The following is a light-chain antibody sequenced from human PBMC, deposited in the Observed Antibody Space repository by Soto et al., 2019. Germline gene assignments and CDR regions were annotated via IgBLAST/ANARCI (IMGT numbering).Light chain of an antibody. Sequence: QSALTQPPSASGSPGQPVTISCTGTSSDVGGYNYVSWYQQHPGKAPKLMIYEVSKRPSGVPDRCSGSKSGTTASLTGSGLRAEAEADFYCCSYAGSNNLVFGGGTKLTV. CDR3: CSYAGSNNLV. J-gene: IGLJ2*01. CDR2: EVS. V-gene: IGLV2-8*01. CDR1: SSDVGGYNY.